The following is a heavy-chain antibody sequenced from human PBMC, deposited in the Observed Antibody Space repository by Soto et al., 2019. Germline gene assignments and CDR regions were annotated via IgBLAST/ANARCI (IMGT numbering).Heavy chain of an antibody. CDR3: AKACAGGRSCFYFDY. V-gene: IGHV3-30*18. CDR2: ISNDGSDT. Sequence: QVHMVGSGGGVVQPGRSLRLSCAASGFTFSNYGMHWVRQAPGKGLEWVAIISNDGSDTIYTDSVKGRFTISRDNSKSTLYLQMNSLSAEDTAVYYCAKACAGGRSCFYFDYWGQGILVTVSS. J-gene: IGHJ4*02. CDR1: GFTFSNYG. D-gene: IGHD2-15*01.